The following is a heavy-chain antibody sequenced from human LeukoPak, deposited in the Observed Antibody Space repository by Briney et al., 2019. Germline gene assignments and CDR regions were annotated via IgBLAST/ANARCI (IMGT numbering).Heavy chain of an antibody. CDR2: IWYDGSNK. J-gene: IGHJ5*02. Sequence: SGVSLRLSCAASGFNFSSHGMHWVRQAPGKGLEWVAMIWYDGSNKNYVDSVKGRFTISRDNSKNTLYLQMNSLRVEDTAVYYCTRAPHWEGKWFDPWGQGTLVTVSS. V-gene: IGHV3-33*01. D-gene: IGHD1-26*01. CDR3: TRAPHWEGKWFDP. CDR1: GFNFSSHG.